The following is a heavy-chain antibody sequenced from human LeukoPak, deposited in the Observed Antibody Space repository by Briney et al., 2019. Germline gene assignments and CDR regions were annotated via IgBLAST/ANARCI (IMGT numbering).Heavy chain of an antibody. D-gene: IGHD3-9*01. CDR2: ISGSGGST. CDR3: AKGGDYDILTGYYPIYYYYYMDV. J-gene: IGHJ6*03. V-gene: IGHV3-23*01. CDR1: GFSFSNYW. Sequence: PGGSLRLSCAASGFSFSNYWMHWVRQAPGKGLEWVSAISGSGGSTYYADSVKGRFTISRDNSKNTLYLQMNSLRAEDTAVYYCAKGGDYDILTGYYPIYYYYYMDVWGKGTTVTISS.